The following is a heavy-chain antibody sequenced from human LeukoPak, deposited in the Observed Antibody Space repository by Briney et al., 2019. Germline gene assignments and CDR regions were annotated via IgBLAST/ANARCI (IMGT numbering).Heavy chain of an antibody. CDR1: GFTFSSYW. CDR2: INSDGSST. Sequence: GGSLRLSCAASGFTFSSYWMHWVRQAPGKGLVWVSRINSDGSSTSYADSVKGRFTISRDNAKNTLYLQMNSLRGEDTAVYYCAKDPSSGYSYGYYFDYWGQGTLVTVSS. D-gene: IGHD5-18*01. J-gene: IGHJ4*02. CDR3: AKDPSSGYSYGYYFDY. V-gene: IGHV3-74*01.